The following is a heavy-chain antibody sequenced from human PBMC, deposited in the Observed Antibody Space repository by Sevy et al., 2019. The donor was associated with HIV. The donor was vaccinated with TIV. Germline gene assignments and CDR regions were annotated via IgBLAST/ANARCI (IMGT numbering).Heavy chain of an antibody. Sequence: ETLSLTCAVYGGSFSGYYWSWIRQPPGKGLEWIGEINHSGSTNYNPSLKSRVTISVDTSKNQLSLKLSSVTAADTAVYYCARGGGNCTNGVCYAAPWFDPWGQGTLVTVSS. CDR2: INHSGST. J-gene: IGHJ5*02. CDR3: ARGGGNCTNGVCYAAPWFDP. CDR1: GGSFSGYY. D-gene: IGHD2-8*01. V-gene: IGHV4-34*01.